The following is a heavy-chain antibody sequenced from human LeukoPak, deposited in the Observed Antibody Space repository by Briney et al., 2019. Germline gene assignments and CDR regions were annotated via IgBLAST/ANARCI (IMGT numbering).Heavy chain of an antibody. D-gene: IGHD3-10*01. Sequence: GRSLRLSRAASGFTFSDYYMSWIRQAPGKGLEWVSYISSSGSTIYYADSVKGRFTISRDNAKNSLYLQMNSLRAEDTAVYYCARDHLVRGVPTSDYWGQGTPVTVSS. CDR3: ARDHLVRGVPTSDY. J-gene: IGHJ4*02. CDR1: GFTFSDYY. V-gene: IGHV3-11*04. CDR2: ISSSGSTI.